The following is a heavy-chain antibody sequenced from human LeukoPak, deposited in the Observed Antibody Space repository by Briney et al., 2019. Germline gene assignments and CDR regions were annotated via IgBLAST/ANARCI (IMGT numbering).Heavy chain of an antibody. J-gene: IGHJ4*02. CDR2: IYYSGCT. D-gene: IGHD3-22*01. V-gene: IGHV4-59*01. CDR3: ARGPYDSSGYYSDY. CDR1: GGSISSYY. Sequence: SETLSPTCTVSGGSISSYYWSWIRQPPGKGLEWIGYIYYSGCTNYNPSLKSRVTISVDTSKNQFSLKLSSVTAADTAVYYCARGPYDSSGYYSDYWGQGTLVTVSS.